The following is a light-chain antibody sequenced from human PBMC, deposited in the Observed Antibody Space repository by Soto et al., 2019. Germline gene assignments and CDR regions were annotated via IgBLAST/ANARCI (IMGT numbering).Light chain of an antibody. Sequence: EIVMTQSPATLSVSPGDSATLSCRPTQSVSRNLAWYQQKPGQAPRLLIYGASTRATGIPARFRGSGSGTEFALTISSLQSEDFAVYYCQQYNDWPLTFGGGTKVEI. J-gene: IGKJ4*01. V-gene: IGKV3-15*01. CDR2: GAS. CDR3: QQYNDWPLT. CDR1: QSVSRN.